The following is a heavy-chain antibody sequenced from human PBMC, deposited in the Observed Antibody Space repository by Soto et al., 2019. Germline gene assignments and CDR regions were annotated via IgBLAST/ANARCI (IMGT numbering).Heavy chain of an antibody. CDR2: INAGNGNT. D-gene: IGHD3-22*01. CDR3: ARVGYTMIVAY. J-gene: IGHJ4*02. Sequence: GASVKVSCKASGYTFVTYAMHWVRQAPGQRLEWMGWINAGNGNTKYSQKFQGRVTITRDTSTSTAYMELSSLRAEDTAVYYCARVGYTMIVAYWGQGTLVTVSS. CDR1: GYTFVTYA. V-gene: IGHV1-3*01.